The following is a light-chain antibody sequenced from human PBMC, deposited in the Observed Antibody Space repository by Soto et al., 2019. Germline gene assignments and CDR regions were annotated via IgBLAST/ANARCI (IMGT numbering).Light chain of an antibody. CDR3: QQYDNLPT. V-gene: IGKV1-33*01. J-gene: IGKJ5*01. Sequence: EIQMTQSPSSVSASVGDRVTITFRASQGISTWLAWYQQKAGKAPNLLIYDASNLETGVPSRFSGSGSGTDFTFTISSLQPEDIATYYCQQYDNLPTFGQGTRLEIK. CDR2: DAS. CDR1: QGISTW.